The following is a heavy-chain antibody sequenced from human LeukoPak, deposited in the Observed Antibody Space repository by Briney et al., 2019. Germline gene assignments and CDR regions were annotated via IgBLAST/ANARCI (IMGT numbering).Heavy chain of an antibody. V-gene: IGHV3-9*01. CDR1: GFTFDDYA. CDR3: AKDLGDYGAFDI. Sequence: GGSLRLSCAASGFTFDDYAMHWVRQAPGKGLEWVSGISWNSGSIGYADSVKGRFTISRDNAKNSLDLQMNSLRAEDTALYYCAKDLGDYGAFDIWGQGTMVTVSS. J-gene: IGHJ3*02. CDR2: ISWNSGSI. D-gene: IGHD4-17*01.